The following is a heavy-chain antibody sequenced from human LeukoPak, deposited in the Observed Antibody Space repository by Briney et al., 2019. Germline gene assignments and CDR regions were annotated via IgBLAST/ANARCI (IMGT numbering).Heavy chain of an antibody. Sequence: PGASVKVSCTASGYTFTGYYMHWVRQAPGQGLEWMGWINPNSGGTNYAQKFQGRVTMTRDTSISTAYMELSRLRSDDTAVYYCARDGARGYSFMYYFDYWGQGTLVTVSS. V-gene: IGHV1-2*02. CDR3: ARDGARGYSFMYYFDY. J-gene: IGHJ4*02. D-gene: IGHD5-18*01. CDR1: GYTFTGYY. CDR2: INPNSGGT.